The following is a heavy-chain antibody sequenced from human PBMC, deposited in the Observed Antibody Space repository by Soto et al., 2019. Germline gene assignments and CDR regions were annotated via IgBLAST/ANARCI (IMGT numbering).Heavy chain of an antibody. V-gene: IGHV1-24*01. CDR1: GYTLTELS. J-gene: IGHJ3*02. CDR2: FDPEDGET. CDR3: ATDQSRMPGLHDAFDI. Sequence: ASVKVSCKVSGYTLTELSMHWVRQAPGKGLEWMGGFDPEDGETIYAQKFQGRVTMTEDTSTDTAYMELSSLRSEGTAVYYCATDQSRMPGLHDAFDIWGQGTMVTVSS. D-gene: IGHD2-2*01.